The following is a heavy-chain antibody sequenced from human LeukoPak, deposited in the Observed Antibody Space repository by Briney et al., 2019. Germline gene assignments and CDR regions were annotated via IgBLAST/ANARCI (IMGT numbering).Heavy chain of an antibody. D-gene: IGHD3-10*01. J-gene: IGHJ4*02. V-gene: IGHV4-34*01. CDR1: GGSFSGYY. Sequence: SETLSLTCAVYGGSFSGYYWSWIRQPPGKGLEWIGEINHSGSTNYNPSLKSRVTISVDTSKNQFSLKLSSVAAADTAVYYCASNSFDYYGSGSYSVDYWGQGTLVTVSS. CDR3: ASNSFDYYGSGSYSVDY. CDR2: INHSGST.